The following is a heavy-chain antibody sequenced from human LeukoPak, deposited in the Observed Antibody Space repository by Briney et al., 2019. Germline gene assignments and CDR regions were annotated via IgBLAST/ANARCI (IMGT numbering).Heavy chain of an antibody. D-gene: IGHD5-12*01. J-gene: IGHJ3*02. Sequence: PGGSLRLSCAASGFTFSSYEMNWVRQAPGKGLEWVSYISSSGSTIYYADSVKGRFTISRDNAKNSLYLQMNSLRAEDTAVYYCAREIRPWDRVATIQVGAFDIWGQGTMVTVSS. CDR1: GFTFSSYE. CDR2: ISSSGSTI. CDR3: AREIRPWDRVATIQVGAFDI. V-gene: IGHV3-48*03.